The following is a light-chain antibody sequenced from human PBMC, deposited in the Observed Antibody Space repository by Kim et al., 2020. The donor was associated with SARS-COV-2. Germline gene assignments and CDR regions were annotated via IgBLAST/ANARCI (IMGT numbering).Light chain of an antibody. CDR1: SLRGYY. J-gene: IGLJ3*02. V-gene: IGLV3-19*01. CDR3: NSRDSSGNHVL. Sequence: AVGQTVTITWLGDSLRGYYASWFRQKSGQAPILVIYGDKNRPSGIPDRFSGSGSGNTASLTITGAQAEDEADYYCNSRDSSGNHVLFGGGTQLTVL. CDR2: GDK.